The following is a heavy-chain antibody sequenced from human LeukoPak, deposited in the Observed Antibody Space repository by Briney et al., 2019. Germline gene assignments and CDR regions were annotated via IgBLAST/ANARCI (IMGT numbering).Heavy chain of an antibody. CDR1: GYTLTELS. D-gene: IGHD1-26*01. Sequence: ASVTVSCKVSGYTLTELSMHWVRQAPGKGLEWMGGFDPEDGETIYAQKFQGRVTMTEDTSTDTAYMELSSLRSEDTAVYYCATDVVGAYDFDYWGQGTLVTVSS. CDR2: FDPEDGET. CDR3: ATDVVGAYDFDY. J-gene: IGHJ4*02. V-gene: IGHV1-24*01.